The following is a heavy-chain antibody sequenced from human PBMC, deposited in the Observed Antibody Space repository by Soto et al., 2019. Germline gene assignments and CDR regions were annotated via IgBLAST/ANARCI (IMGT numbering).Heavy chain of an antibody. J-gene: IGHJ4*02. CDR2: ITAGGGHT. Sequence: GASVKVSCKASGYTFTSYSIHWVRQAPGQRFEWMGWITAGGGHTDYSQNFQGRVTISRDTSASTAYMELSSLRSEDTAVYFCARENFPRTGSYYDSSGQGTQVTVSS. CDR1: GYTFTSYS. CDR3: ARENFPRTGSYYDS. V-gene: IGHV1-3*01. D-gene: IGHD1-26*01.